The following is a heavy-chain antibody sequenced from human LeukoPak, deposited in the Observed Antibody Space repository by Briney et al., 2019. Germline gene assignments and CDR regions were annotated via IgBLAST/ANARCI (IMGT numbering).Heavy chain of an antibody. D-gene: IGHD6-13*01. CDR3: ARDMQQLADAFDI. CDR1: GFTFSSYG. V-gene: IGHV3-33*01. J-gene: IGHJ3*02. CDR2: IWYDGSNK. Sequence: PGGSLRLSCAASGFTFSSYGMHWVRQAPGKGLEGVAVIWYDGSNKYYADSVKGRFTISRDNSKNTLYLQMNTLRAEDTAVYYCARDMQQLADAFDIWGQGTMVTVSS.